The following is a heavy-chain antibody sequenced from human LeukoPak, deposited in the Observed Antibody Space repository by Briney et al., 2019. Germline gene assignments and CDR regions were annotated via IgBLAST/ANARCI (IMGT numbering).Heavy chain of an antibody. CDR1: GFTFDDYT. Sequence: GGSLRLSCAASGFTFDDYTMHWVRQAPGKGLEWVSFISSSSSYIYYADSVKGRFTISRDNAKNSLYLQMNSLRAEDTAVYYCARDSMSGWLTPVDFWGQGTLVTVSS. CDR2: ISSSSSYI. J-gene: IGHJ4*02. V-gene: IGHV3-21*01. D-gene: IGHD6-19*01. CDR3: ARDSMSGWLTPVDF.